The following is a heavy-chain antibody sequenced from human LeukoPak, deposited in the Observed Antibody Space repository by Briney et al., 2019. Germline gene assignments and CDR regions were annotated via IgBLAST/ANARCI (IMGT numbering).Heavy chain of an antibody. CDR3: ARGSPVVPAATPHFFDS. V-gene: IGHV1-2*06. CDR1: GYTFTGYY. Sequence: ASVKVSCKTSGYTFTGYYMQWVRQALGQGLEWMGRINPNSGGTNYAQKFQGRVTMTRDTSISTAYMELSRLRSDDTAVYYCARGSPVVPAATPHFFDSWGQGTLVTVSS. CDR2: INPNSGGT. D-gene: IGHD2-2*01. J-gene: IGHJ4*02.